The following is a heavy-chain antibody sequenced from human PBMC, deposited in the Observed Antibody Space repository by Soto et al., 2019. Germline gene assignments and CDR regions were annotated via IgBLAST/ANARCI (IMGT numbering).Heavy chain of an antibody. CDR1: VYSVSSNSAA. CDR2: TYYRSKWYN. J-gene: IGHJ4*02. CDR3: ARGNRRLYYFEY. V-gene: IGHV6-1*01. Sequence: SQTLSLTCAISVYSVSSNSAAWNWIIQSPSRGLEWLGRTYYRSKWYNDYAVSVKSRITINPDTSKNQFSLQLNSVTPEDTAVYYCARGNRRLYYFEYWGQGTLVNGSS.